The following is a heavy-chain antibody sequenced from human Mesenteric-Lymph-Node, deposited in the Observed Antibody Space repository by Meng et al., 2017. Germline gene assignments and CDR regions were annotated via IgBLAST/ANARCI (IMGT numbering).Heavy chain of an antibody. J-gene: IGHJ4*02. Sequence: QITLKESGPTLVKPTQTLRLTCTFSGFSLSTNKVGVGWIRQPPEKALEWLAVIYWNDDIRYSPSLKSRLTIIKDTSKNQAVLTMTNMDPVDTATYYCAHADYGDRITTFDYWGQGTLVTVSS. V-gene: IGHV2-5*01. CDR1: GFSLSTNKVG. CDR3: AHADYGDRITTFDY. CDR2: IYWNDDI. D-gene: IGHD4-17*01.